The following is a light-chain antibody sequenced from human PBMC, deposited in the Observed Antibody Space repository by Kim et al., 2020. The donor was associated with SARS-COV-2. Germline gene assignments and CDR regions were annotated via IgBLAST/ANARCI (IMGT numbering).Light chain of an antibody. CDR2: QDN. J-gene: IGLJ2*01. Sequence: SYELTQPPSVSVSPGQTASITCSGDKLGDKYASWYQQKPGQSPLLVIYQDNRRPSGIPERFSGSNSGNTATLTISGTQAMDGAAYYFQAGDSSTGFFGGG. CDR1: KLGDKY. CDR3: QAGDSSTGF. V-gene: IGLV3-1*01.